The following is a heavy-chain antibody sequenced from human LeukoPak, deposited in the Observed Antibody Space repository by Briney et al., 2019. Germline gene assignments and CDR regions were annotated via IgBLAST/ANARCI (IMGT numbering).Heavy chain of an antibody. Sequence: GGSLRLSCAASGFTFSSYGMHWVRRAPGKGLEWVAVISYDGSNKYYADSVKGRFTISRDNSKNTLYLQMNSLRAEDTAVYYCAKEGKEGTYYFDYWGQGTLVTVSS. D-gene: IGHD3-10*01. CDR2: ISYDGSNK. J-gene: IGHJ4*02. CDR1: GFTFSSYG. V-gene: IGHV3-30*18. CDR3: AKEGKEGTYYFDY.